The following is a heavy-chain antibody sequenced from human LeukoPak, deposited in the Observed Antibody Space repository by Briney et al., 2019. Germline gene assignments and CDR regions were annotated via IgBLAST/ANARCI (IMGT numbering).Heavy chain of an antibody. V-gene: IGHV4-59*12. CDR1: GGSISSYY. CDR3: ARAKLVPDAFDI. J-gene: IGHJ3*02. CDR2: MYYSGST. Sequence: SETLSLTCTVSGGSISSYYWSWLRQPPRQGLEWSAYMYYSGSTNYNPSLKSRVAISIDTSKNQFSLEVSSVTAADTAVYYCARAKLVPDAFDIWGQGTRVTVSS. D-gene: IGHD2-2*01.